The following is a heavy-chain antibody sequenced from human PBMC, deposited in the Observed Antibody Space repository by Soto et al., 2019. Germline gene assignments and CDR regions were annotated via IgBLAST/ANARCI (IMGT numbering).Heavy chain of an antibody. V-gene: IGHV3-20*04. Sequence: LRLSCAASGFTFDDYGMSWVRQAPGKGLEWVSGINWNGGSTGYAGSVKGRFTISRDNAKNSLYLQMNSLRAEDTALYYCARDLFVVVVAATVNALDYWGQGTLVTVSS. CDR3: ARDLFVVVVAATVNALDY. CDR1: GFTFDDYG. J-gene: IGHJ4*02. D-gene: IGHD2-15*01. CDR2: INWNGGST.